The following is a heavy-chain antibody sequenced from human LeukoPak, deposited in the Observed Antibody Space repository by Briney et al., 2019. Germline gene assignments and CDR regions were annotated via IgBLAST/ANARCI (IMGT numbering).Heavy chain of an antibody. Sequence: PSETLSLSCTVSGGTISSYYWSWIRQPPGKGLEWIGYIYYSGRTNYNPSLKSRVTMSVDTSKNQISLKLSSVTAADTAVYYCARLSDAALAGGYYIDYWGQGTLVTVSS. V-gene: IGHV4-59*08. CDR3: ARLSDAALAGGYYIDY. CDR2: IYYSGRT. D-gene: IGHD5-18*01. CDR1: GGTISSYY. J-gene: IGHJ4*02.